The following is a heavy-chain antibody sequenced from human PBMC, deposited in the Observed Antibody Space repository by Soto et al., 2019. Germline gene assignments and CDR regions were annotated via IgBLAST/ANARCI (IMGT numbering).Heavy chain of an antibody. Sequence: PGGSLRLSCIVSGFAFGSHGMHWVRQVSGKGLEWVAVISHDGQNQYYRDSVKGRFTISRDNSKNSLYLEVNSLRVEDTAVYHCARERADIVVAPVATSGMDVWGQGTAVTVSS. D-gene: IGHD2-21*01. CDR1: GFAFGSHG. CDR2: ISHDGQNQ. CDR3: ARERADIVVAPVATSGMDV. V-gene: IGHV3-30*03. J-gene: IGHJ6*02.